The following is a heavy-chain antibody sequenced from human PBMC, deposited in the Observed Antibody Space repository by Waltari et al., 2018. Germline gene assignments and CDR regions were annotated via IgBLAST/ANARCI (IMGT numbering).Heavy chain of an antibody. CDR1: GGSISSSSYY. J-gene: IGHJ3*02. D-gene: IGHD3-3*01. Sequence: QLQLQESGPGLVKPSETLSLTCTVSGGSISSSSYYWGWIRQPPGKGLEWFGSIYYSGSTYYNPSLKSRVTISVDTSKNQFSLKLSSVTAADTAVYYCARPTIFGETGAFDIWGQGTMVTVSS. V-gene: IGHV4-39*01. CDR2: IYYSGST. CDR3: ARPTIFGETGAFDI.